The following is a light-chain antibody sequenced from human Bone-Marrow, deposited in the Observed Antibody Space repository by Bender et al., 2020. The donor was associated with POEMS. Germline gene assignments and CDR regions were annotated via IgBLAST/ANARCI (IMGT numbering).Light chain of an antibody. Sequence: SYELTQPPSVSVSPGQTARITCSGDVLPKQYAFWYQQKPGQAPVMVVYDDDDRPSGMSERISGSNSGNTATLTITTVEAGDEADYYCQVWDSSSEVIFGGGTKLTVL. CDR3: QVWDSSSEVI. J-gene: IGLJ2*01. CDR2: DDD. CDR1: VLPKQY. V-gene: IGLV3-21*02.